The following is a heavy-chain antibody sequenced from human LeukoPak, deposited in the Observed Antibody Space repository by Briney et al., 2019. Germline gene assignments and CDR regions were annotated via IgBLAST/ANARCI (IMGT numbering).Heavy chain of an antibody. J-gene: IGHJ4*02. CDR3: ARDTYYYDSSGLFDY. CDR1: GYTFTCYY. V-gene: IGHV1-2*02. D-gene: IGHD3-22*01. Sequence: ASVKVSCKASGYTFTCYYMHWVRQAPGQGLEWMGWINPNSGGTNYAQKFQGRGTMTRDTSISTAYMELSRLRSDDTAVYYCARDTYYYDSSGLFDYWGQGTLVTVSS. CDR2: INPNSGGT.